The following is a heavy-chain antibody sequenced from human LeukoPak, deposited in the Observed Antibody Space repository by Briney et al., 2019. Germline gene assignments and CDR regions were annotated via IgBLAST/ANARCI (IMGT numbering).Heavy chain of an antibody. CDR3: ARDVRGGYHDY. V-gene: IGHV3-74*01. J-gene: IGHJ4*02. CDR1: GFTFSGYW. Sequence: GGSLRISCAASGFTFSGYWIHGVRQAQGKGLVWVSRIKSDGSYTTYADSVKGRFTISRDNAKNTLYLQMNSLRAADTAVCYCARDVRGGYHDYWGQGTLVTVSS. D-gene: IGHD5-18*01. CDR2: IKSDGSYT.